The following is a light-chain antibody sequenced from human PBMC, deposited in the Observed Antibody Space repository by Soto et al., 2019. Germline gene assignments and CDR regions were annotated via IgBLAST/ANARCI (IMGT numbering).Light chain of an antibody. J-gene: IGKJ5*01. Sequence: DFQMTQSASSLSASLGDTVTLTCRASQGFTNYLAWYQQKPGKAPKLLIYAASTLQSGVPPRFSGSGYGTHFTLTISSLQTEDAATYYCQKYNTAPYTFGQGTRLEI. V-gene: IGKV1-27*01. CDR3: QKYNTAPYT. CDR1: QGFTNY. CDR2: AAS.